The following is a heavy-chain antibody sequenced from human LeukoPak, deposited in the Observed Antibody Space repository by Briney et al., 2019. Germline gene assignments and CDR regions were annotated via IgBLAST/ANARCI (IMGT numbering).Heavy chain of an antibody. CDR3: ARDIYSIAE. Sequence: PGGSLRLSCAASGLTFSHYWMHWVRHAPGTGLVWVSLIHGDGGTTNYADSVKGRFTISRDNAKNTVYLQMNSLSVEDTAVYYCARDIYSIAEWGQGTLVTVSS. D-gene: IGHD1-26*01. CDR2: IHGDGGTT. V-gene: IGHV3-74*01. CDR1: GLTFSHYW. J-gene: IGHJ4*02.